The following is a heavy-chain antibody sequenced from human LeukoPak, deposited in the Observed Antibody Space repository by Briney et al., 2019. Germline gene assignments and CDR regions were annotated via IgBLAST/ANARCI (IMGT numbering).Heavy chain of an antibody. CDR2: IIPIFGTA. J-gene: IGHJ4*02. CDR3: ATGPSGSEYSSGITIDY. Sequence: ASVKVSCKASGGTFSSYAISWVRQAPGQGLEWMGGIIPIFGTANYAQKFQGRVTITADESTSTAYMELSSLRSEDTAVYYCATGPSGSEYSSGITIDYWGQGTLVTVSS. CDR1: GGTFSSYA. D-gene: IGHD6-19*01. V-gene: IGHV1-69*13.